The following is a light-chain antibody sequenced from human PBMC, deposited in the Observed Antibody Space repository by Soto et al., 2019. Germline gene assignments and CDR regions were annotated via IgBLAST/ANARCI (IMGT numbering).Light chain of an antibody. V-gene: IGLV2-14*01. J-gene: IGLJ1*01. CDR2: EVS. CDR3: SSYSSTSSLYV. CDR1: SSDIGGYDY. Sequence: QSALTQPASVSGSPGQSISISCTGASSDIGGYDYVSWYQQHSGKVPKLVIYEVSDRPSGVSDRFSGSKSGNTASLTISGLQSEDEADYYCSSYSSTSSLYVFGSGTKVTVL.